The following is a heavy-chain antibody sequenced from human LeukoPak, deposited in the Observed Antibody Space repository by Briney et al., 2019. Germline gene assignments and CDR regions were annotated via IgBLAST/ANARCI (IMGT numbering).Heavy chain of an antibody. V-gene: IGHV1-69*04. J-gene: IGHJ5*02. CDR1: GGTFSSYA. Sequence: SVKVSCKASGGTFSSYAISWVRQAPGQGLEWTGRIIPILGIANYAQKFQGRVTITADKSTSTAYMELSSLRSEDTAVYYCARDCSTYCSSTSCCFRSNCFDPWGQGTLVTVSS. CDR2: IIPILGIA. CDR3: ARDCSTYCSSTSCCFRSNCFDP. D-gene: IGHD2-2*01.